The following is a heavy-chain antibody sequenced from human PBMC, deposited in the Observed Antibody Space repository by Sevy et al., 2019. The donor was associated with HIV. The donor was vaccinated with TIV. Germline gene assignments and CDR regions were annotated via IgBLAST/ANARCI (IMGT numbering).Heavy chain of an antibody. CDR2: VYYTGGT. J-gene: IGHJ3*02. Sequence: SETLSLTCTVSGGSINSDHWNWIRQPPGKGLEWIGYVYYTGGTNYNPSLKNRVTISVDRTKNQFSLKVTSVTAADAAVYYCARRNDFDIWGQGTMVTVSS. CDR3: ARRNDFDI. CDR1: GGSINSDH. V-gene: IGHV4-59*08.